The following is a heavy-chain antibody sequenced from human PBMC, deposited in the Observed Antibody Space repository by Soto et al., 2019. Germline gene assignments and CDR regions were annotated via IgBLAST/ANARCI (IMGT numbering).Heavy chain of an antibody. CDR2: INAGNGNT. Sequence: ASVKVSCKASGYTFNTYGITWVRQAPGQGLEWMGWINAGNGNTKYSQKFQGRVTMTRNTSISTAYMELSSLRSEDTAVYYCAREKSYGMDVWGQGTTVTVSS. V-gene: IGHV1-8*02. CDR3: AREKSYGMDV. J-gene: IGHJ6*02. CDR1: GYTFNTYG.